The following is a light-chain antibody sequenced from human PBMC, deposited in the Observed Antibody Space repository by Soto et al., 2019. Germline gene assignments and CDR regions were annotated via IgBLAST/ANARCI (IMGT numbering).Light chain of an antibody. CDR3: LQDYNYPFT. J-gene: IGKJ3*01. CDR2: AAS. V-gene: IGKV1-6*01. Sequence: AIQVTQSPSSLSASVGDRVAITCRASQDIRNDLGWYQHKPGKAPKLLIYAASSLQSGVPSRFSGSGSGTDFTLTISSLQPEDFATYYCLQDYNYPFTFGPGTKVDIK. CDR1: QDIRND.